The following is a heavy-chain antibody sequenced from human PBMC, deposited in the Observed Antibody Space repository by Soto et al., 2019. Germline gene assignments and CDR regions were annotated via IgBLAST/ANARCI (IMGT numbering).Heavy chain of an antibody. CDR1: GFTFSNAW. V-gene: IGHV3-15*01. J-gene: IGHJ3*02. Sequence: EVQLVESGGGLVKPGGSLRLSCAASGFTFSNAWMSWVRQAPGKGLEWVGRIKSKTDGGTTDYAAPVKGRFTISRGGSKTTLYLQMNSLNTEDTAVYYCTTEGTRAFDIWGQGTMVTVSS. CDR3: TTEGTRAFDI. CDR2: IKSKTDGGTT. D-gene: IGHD1-1*01.